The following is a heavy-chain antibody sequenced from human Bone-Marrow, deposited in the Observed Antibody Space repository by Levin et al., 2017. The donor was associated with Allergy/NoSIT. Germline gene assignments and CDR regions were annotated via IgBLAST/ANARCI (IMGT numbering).Heavy chain of an antibody. CDR1: GFTFEDFA. CDR3: AKDIGFGAMVDS. Sequence: SLKISCAASGFTFEDFAMHWVRQGTGKGLEWVSSISWDSANIGYAESVKGRFTISRDNAKNSLYLEMNSLKVEDTALYYCAKDIGFGAMVDSWGRGTQVTVSS. CDR2: ISWDSANI. V-gene: IGHV3-9*01. D-gene: IGHD5-18*01. J-gene: IGHJ4*02.